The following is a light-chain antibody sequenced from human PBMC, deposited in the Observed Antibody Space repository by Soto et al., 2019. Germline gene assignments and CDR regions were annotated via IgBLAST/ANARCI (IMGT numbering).Light chain of an antibody. V-gene: IGKV3-20*01. Sequence: IVLTQSPGTLSLSPGERATLSCRASQSVSNNYLAWYQQKPGQAPRLLIYGASNRATGIPDRFSGSGSGTDFTLTISRLEPEDFAVYYCLQYGISGTFGQGTKVDIK. CDR3: LQYGISGT. J-gene: IGKJ1*01. CDR1: QSVSNNY. CDR2: GAS.